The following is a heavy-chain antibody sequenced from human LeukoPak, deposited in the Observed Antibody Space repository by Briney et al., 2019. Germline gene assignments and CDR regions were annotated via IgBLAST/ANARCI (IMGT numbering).Heavy chain of an antibody. CDR3: ARAREDSSRYYFDY. Sequence: ASVKVSCKASGYTFTGYYMHWARQAPGQGLEWMGWINPNSGGTNYAQKFQGRVTMTRDTSISTAYMELSRLRSDDTAVYYCARAREDSSRYYFDYWGQGTLVTVSS. J-gene: IGHJ4*02. CDR1: GYTFTGYY. CDR2: INPNSGGT. V-gene: IGHV1-2*02. D-gene: IGHD6-13*01.